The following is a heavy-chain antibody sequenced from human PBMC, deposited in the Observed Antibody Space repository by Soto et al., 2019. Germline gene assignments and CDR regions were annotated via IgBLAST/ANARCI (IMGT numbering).Heavy chain of an antibody. CDR3: ARGLSYCSGGSCYIFQQ. D-gene: IGHD2-15*01. CDR1: GGNFDSYA. V-gene: IGHV1-69*06. J-gene: IGHJ1*01. CDR2: IIPMYGTA. Sequence: QVQLVQSGAEVKKPGSSVKVSCRASGGNFDSYAISWVRQAPGQGLEWMGGIIPMYGTANYAQKFQDRVTFTADKSTSTAYMDLRSLRSDDTAVFYCARGLSYCSGGSCYIFQQWGQDTLVTVSS.